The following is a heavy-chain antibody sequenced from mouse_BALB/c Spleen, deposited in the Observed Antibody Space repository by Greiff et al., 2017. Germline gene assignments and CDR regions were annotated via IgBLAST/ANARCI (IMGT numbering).Heavy chain of an antibody. CDR3: ARGGYGNYVDYYAMDY. Sequence: EVQVVESGGGLVQPGGSLKLSCAASGFTFSSYGMSWVRQTPDKRLELVATINSNGGSTYYPDSVKGRFTISRDNAKNTLYLQMSSLKSEDTAMYYCARGGYGNYVDYYAMDYWGQGTSVTVSS. J-gene: IGHJ4*01. CDR2: INSNGGST. CDR1: GFTFSSYG. V-gene: IGHV5-6-3*01. D-gene: IGHD2-1*01.